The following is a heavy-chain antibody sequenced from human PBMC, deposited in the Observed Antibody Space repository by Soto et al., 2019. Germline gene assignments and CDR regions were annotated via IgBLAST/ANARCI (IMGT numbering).Heavy chain of an antibody. CDR1: GYTFTRYG. CDR3: AMVDVYVTTSPQDV. Sequence: QVQLVQSGAEVKNPGASVKVSCKASGYTFTRYGIGWARQAPGQGLEWMGWINTYNGNTNYAQNVQGRVTLTTDTTTSTAYRELRSLRSNDTAIYYCAMVDVYVTTSPQDVWGQGTTVIVSS. D-gene: IGHD3-16*01. V-gene: IGHV1-18*01. CDR2: INTYNGNT. J-gene: IGHJ6*02.